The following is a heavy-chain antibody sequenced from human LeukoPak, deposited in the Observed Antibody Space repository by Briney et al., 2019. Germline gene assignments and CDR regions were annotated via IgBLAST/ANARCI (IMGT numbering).Heavy chain of an antibody. J-gene: IGHJ4*02. CDR2: ISGSGGST. CDR1: GFTFSNYA. Sequence: GGSLRLSCAASGFTFSNYALSWVRQAPGKGLEWVSDISGSGGSTYYADSVKGRFTISRDNSKNTLYLQMNRLRAEDTAVYYCAKIFKYYDILTGYYSHFDYWGQGTLVTVSS. V-gene: IGHV3-23*01. CDR3: AKIFKYYDILTGYYSHFDY. D-gene: IGHD3-9*01.